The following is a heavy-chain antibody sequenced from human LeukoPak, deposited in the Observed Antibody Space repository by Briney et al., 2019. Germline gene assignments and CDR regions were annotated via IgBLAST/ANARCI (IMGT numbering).Heavy chain of an antibody. CDR1: GFAFNNYW. V-gene: IGHV3-7*03. D-gene: IGHD2-21*01. J-gene: IGHJ4*02. Sequence: GGSLRLSCAASGFAFNNYWMNWVRQAPGKGLEWVANIKQDGSEKYYVDSVKGRFTFSRDNAKNSLYLQMNSLRAEDTAVYYCAREFRGYYFDYWGQGTLVTVSS. CDR2: IKQDGSEK. CDR3: AREFRGYYFDY.